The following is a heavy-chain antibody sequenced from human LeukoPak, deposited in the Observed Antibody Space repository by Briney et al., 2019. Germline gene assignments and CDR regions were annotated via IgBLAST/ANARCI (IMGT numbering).Heavy chain of an antibody. CDR3: ARARWYCTNGACYRSWFDP. V-gene: IGHV4-34*01. Sequence: PSETLSLTCAVYGGSFSGYYWSWIRQPPGKGLEWIGEINHSGSTNYNPSLKSRATISVDTSKNQFSLKLSSVTAADTAVYYCARARWYCTNGACYRSWFDPWGQGTLVTVSS. D-gene: IGHD2-8*01. CDR1: GGSFSGYY. CDR2: INHSGST. J-gene: IGHJ5*02.